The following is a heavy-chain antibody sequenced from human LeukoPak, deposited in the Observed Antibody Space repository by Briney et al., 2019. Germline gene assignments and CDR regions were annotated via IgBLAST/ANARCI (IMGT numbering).Heavy chain of an antibody. D-gene: IGHD5-24*01. CDR2: ISSSSYI. CDR1: GFTFSSYS. Sequence: GGSLRLSCAASGFTFSSYSMNWVRQAPGKGLEWVSSISSSSYIYYADSVKGRFTISRDNAKNSLYLQMNSLRAEDTAVYYCARDGMATIPDYWGQGTLVTASS. J-gene: IGHJ4*02. CDR3: ARDGMATIPDY. V-gene: IGHV3-21*01.